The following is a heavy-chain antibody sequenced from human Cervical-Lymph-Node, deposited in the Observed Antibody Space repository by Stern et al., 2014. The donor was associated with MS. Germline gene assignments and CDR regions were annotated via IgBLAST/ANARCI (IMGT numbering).Heavy chain of an antibody. CDR1: GLTFSDYY. D-gene: IGHD3-22*01. CDR2: ISSGSSYT. Sequence: VQLXXXGGGLVKPGGSLRLSCVASGLTFSDYYMTWIRQAPGKGLXXLSYISSGSSYTNYADSVKGRFTISRDNAKNSLYLQMNSLRADDTAVYYCASHHYYDSSAGLDYWGQGTLVTVSS. CDR3: ASHHYYDSSAGLDY. J-gene: IGHJ4*02. V-gene: IGHV3-11*06.